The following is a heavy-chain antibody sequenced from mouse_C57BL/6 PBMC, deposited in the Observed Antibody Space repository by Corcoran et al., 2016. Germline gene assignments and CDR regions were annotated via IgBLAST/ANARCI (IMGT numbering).Heavy chain of an antibody. CDR1: GYTFTDYY. CDR2: INPNNGGT. D-gene: IGHD1-1*01. Sequence: EVQLQQSGPELVKPGASVKISCKASGYTFTDYYMNWVKQSHGKSLEWIGDINPNNGGTSYNQKFKGKATLTVDKSSSTAYMELRSLTSEDSAVYYCAREGYYGSPSWFAYWGQGTLVTVSA. CDR3: AREGYYGSPSWFAY. J-gene: IGHJ3*01. V-gene: IGHV1-26*01.